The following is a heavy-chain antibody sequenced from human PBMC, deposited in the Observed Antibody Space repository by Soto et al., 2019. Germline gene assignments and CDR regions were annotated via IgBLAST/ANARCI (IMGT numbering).Heavy chain of an antibody. V-gene: IGHV3-30-3*01. CDR3: AKDYPMYYYDSSGYYGYFQH. D-gene: IGHD3-22*01. Sequence: PGGSLRLSCAASGFTFSSYAMHWVRQAPGKGLEWVAVISYDGSNKYYADSVKGRFTISRDNSKNTLYLQMNSLRAEDTAVYYCAKDYPMYYYDSSGYYGYFQHWGQGTLVTVSS. CDR1: GFTFSSYA. J-gene: IGHJ1*01. CDR2: ISYDGSNK.